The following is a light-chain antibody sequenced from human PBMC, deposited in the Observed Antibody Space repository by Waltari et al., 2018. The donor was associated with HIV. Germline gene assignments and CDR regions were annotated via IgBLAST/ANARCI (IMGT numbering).Light chain of an antibody. Sequence: QSVLTQPPSVSGAPGQRVTISCTGSSSNIWAGYYVHWYQQLPGTAPKLLIYANINRPSGVPDRFSGSKSGSSASLAITGLQAEDEAHYYCQSFDSSLTTSGVIFGGGTKLTVL. CDR3: QSFDSSLTTSGVI. CDR2: ANI. V-gene: IGLV1-40*01. J-gene: IGLJ2*01. CDR1: SSNIWAGYY.